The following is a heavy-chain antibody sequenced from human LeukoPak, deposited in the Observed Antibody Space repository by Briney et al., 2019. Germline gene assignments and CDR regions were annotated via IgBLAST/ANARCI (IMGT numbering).Heavy chain of an antibody. Sequence: GGSLRLSCAASGFTFSSYAMSWVRQAPGKGLEWVSAFSSRGGSTYYADSVKGRFTISRDNSKNTLYLQMNSLRAEDTAVYYCAKGATASCYSGTDYWGQGTLVTVSS. V-gene: IGHV3-23*01. J-gene: IGHJ4*02. CDR3: AKGATASCYSGTDY. D-gene: IGHD2-2*01. CDR2: FSSRGGST. CDR1: GFTFSSYA.